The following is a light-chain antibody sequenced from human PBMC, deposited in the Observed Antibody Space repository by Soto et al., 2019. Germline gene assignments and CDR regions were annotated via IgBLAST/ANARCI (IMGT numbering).Light chain of an antibody. V-gene: IGKV3-15*01. CDR1: QSVSSN. J-gene: IGKJ1*01. Sequence: EIVMTQSPATLSVSPGERATLSCRASQSVSSNLAWYQQKPGQAPRLLIYGASTRATGIPARFRGSGSGTEFTLTISSLQSEDFAVYYCQQYNNWPPMAFGQGTKVAIK. CDR3: QQYNNWPPMA. CDR2: GAS.